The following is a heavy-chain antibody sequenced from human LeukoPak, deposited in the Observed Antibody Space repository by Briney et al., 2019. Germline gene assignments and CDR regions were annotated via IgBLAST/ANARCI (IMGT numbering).Heavy chain of an antibody. Sequence: GSLRLSCAASEFTFSSYEMNWVRQAPGKGLEWIGNNSGSTYYSPSLRSRVTISLDTSRNQFSLKLNSVTAADTAVYYCAKSNGYGLVDIWGQGTMVTVSS. J-gene: IGHJ3*02. CDR2: NSGST. D-gene: IGHD3-10*01. V-gene: IGHV4-34*08. CDR1: EFTFSSYE. CDR3: AKSNGYGLVDI.